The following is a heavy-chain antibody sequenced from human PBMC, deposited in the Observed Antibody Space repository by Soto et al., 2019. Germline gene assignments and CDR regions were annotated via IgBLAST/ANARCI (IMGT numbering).Heavy chain of an antibody. V-gene: IGHV1-18*01. J-gene: IGHJ4*02. D-gene: IGHD4-17*01. CDR1: GYTFTSYG. CDR3: ARGTTVETGTY. Sequence: QVQLVQSGAEVKKPGASVKVSCKASGYTFTSYGISWVRQAPGQGLAWMGGISAYNGNTNYAQKLQGRVTMTTDTSTSRADMELRSLRSDDTAVDYCARGTTVETGTYWGQGTLVTVSS. CDR2: ISAYNGNT.